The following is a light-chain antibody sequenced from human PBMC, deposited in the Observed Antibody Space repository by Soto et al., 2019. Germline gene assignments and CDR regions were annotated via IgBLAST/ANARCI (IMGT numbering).Light chain of an antibody. V-gene: IGKV1-39*01. CDR3: QQSFIAPWT. CDR2: AAS. Sequence: DIQMTQSPSSLSASVGDRVTITCRANQSITGYLNWYQQKPGKVPKLLIYAASTLQSGVPSRFSGSGSGTDFTLTLSSLQAEDSATYYCQQSFIAPWTFGQGTKVEIK. J-gene: IGKJ1*01. CDR1: QSITGY.